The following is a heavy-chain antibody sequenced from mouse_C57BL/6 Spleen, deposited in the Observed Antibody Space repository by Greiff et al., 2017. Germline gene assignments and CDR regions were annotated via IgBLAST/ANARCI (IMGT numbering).Heavy chain of an antibody. V-gene: IGHV1-69*01. J-gene: IGHJ1*03. D-gene: IGHD1-1*01. CDR3: AREREIYYGSKSSWYFAY. CDR2: IDPSDSYT. Sequence: VQLQQPGAELVMPGASVKLSCKASGYTFTSYWMHWVKQRPGQGLEWIGVIDPSDSYTNYNQKFKGKSTLTVDNSSSTAYMQLSSLTSADSAVYYCAREREIYYGSKSSWYFAYWGTGTTVTVSA. CDR1: GYTFTSYW.